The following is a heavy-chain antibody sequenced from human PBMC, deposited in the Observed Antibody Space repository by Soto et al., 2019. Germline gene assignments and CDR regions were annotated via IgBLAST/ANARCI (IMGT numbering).Heavy chain of an antibody. J-gene: IGHJ6*02. D-gene: IGHD2-2*01. V-gene: IGHV1-24*01. Sequence: QVQLVQSGAEVKKPGASVKVSCKVSGYTLTELSMHWVRQAPGKGLEWMGGFDPEDGETIYAQKLQGRVTMTEDTSTDTAYMEPSSLRSEDTAVYYCATIHPDIPYESPPAALGDYYGMDVWGQGTTVTVSS. CDR3: ATIHPDIPYESPPAALGDYYGMDV. CDR2: FDPEDGET. CDR1: GYTLTELS.